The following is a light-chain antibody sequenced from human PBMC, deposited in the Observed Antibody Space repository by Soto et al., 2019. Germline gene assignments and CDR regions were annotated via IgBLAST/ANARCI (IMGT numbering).Light chain of an antibody. Sequence: DIQMTQSPSTLSASVLDRVTITCGASQSISSWLAWYQQQPGKAPKLLIYDASSLERGVPSRFSGSGSGTDLTLTISSLQPEDFATDYCQHYNSYSEAFGQGTKVDIK. V-gene: IGKV1-5*01. CDR2: DAS. CDR3: QHYNSYSEA. CDR1: QSISSW. J-gene: IGKJ1*01.